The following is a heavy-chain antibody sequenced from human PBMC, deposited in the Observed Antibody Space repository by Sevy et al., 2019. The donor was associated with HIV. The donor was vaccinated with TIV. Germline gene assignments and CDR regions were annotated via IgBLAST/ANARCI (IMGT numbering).Heavy chain of an antibody. J-gene: IGHJ3*02. D-gene: IGHD6-19*01. CDR1: GGSISSSSYY. CDR3: ARRIAVAGHVWDAFDI. Sequence: SETLSLTCTVSGGSISSSSYYWGWIRQPPGKGLEWIGSIYYSGSTYYNPSLKSRVTISVDTSKNQFSLKLSSVTAADTAVYYCARRIAVAGHVWDAFDIWGQGTMVTVSS. CDR2: IYYSGST. V-gene: IGHV4-39*01.